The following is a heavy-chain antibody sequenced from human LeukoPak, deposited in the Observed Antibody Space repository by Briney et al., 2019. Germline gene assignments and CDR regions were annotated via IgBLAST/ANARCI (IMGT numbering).Heavy chain of an antibody. V-gene: IGHV1-2*02. CDR2: IIPNSGDT. J-gene: IGHJ4*02. CDR1: GYTFTGYS. CDR3: VRSNVVGVTSPWYFDY. D-gene: IGHD2-15*01. Sequence: ASVKVSCKASGYTFTGYSMHWVRQAPGQGLEWMGWIIPNSGDTNYAQKFQGRVTMTRDTSISTAYMDLSRLKSDDTAVYYCVRSNVVGVTSPWYFDYRGQGTLVTVSS.